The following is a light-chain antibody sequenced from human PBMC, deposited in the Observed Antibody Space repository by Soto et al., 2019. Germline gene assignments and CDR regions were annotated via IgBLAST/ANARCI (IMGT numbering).Light chain of an antibody. CDR1: SSDVGGYNY. J-gene: IGLJ1*01. V-gene: IGLV2-14*01. Sequence: QSALTQPASVSGSPGQSITTSCTGTSSDVGGYNYVSWYQQNPGKAPKLMIYEVSNRPSGVSNRFSGSKSGNTASLTISGLQAEDEADYYCSSYTSSSTYVFGTGTKVTVL. CDR3: SSYTSSSTYV. CDR2: EVS.